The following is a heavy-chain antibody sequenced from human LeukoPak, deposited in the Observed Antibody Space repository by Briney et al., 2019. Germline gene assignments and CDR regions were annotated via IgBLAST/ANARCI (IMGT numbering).Heavy chain of an antibody. CDR1: GYTFTSYG. Sequence: GPSVKVSCKASGYTFTSYGISWVPQAPGQGLEGMGWISAYNGNTNYTQKLQGRVTMTTDTSKRRAYMELRSLRSDDTAVYYCARAEYYYGSGSYSVPNYYYYYYMDVWAKGTTVTVSS. CDR3: ARAEYYYGSGSYSVPNYYYYYYMDV. D-gene: IGHD3-10*01. V-gene: IGHV1-18*01. J-gene: IGHJ6*03. CDR2: ISAYNGNT.